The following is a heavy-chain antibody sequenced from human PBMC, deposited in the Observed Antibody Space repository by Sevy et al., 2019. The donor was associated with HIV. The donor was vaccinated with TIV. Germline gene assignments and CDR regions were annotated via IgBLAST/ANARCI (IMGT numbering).Heavy chain of an antibody. J-gene: IGHJ6*02. V-gene: IGHV3-21*01. CDR1: GFTFSRYG. D-gene: IGHD3-3*01. CDR2: VFSSSSYI. Sequence: GGSLRLSCVASGFTFSRYGMHWVRQAPGKGLEWVSFVFSSSSYIYYADSVKGRFTISRDNAKNSLYLQMNSLRAEDTAVYYCARDKTILEGRYGMDVWGQGTTVTVSS. CDR3: ARDKTILEGRYGMDV.